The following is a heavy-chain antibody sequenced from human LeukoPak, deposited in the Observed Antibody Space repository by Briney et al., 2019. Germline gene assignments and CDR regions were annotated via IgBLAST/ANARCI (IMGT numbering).Heavy chain of an antibody. V-gene: IGHV3-30*02. Sequence: GGSLRLSCAASGFIFNTYVMHWVRQAPGKGLEWLAFIRYDGSNKNYADSVKGRFTISRDNTKNSLYLQMNSLRAEDTAVYYCAKDGGSDPDSFDVWGQGTMVTVSS. CDR3: AKDGGSDPDSFDV. D-gene: IGHD2-15*01. CDR2: IRYDGSNK. J-gene: IGHJ3*01. CDR1: GFIFNTYV.